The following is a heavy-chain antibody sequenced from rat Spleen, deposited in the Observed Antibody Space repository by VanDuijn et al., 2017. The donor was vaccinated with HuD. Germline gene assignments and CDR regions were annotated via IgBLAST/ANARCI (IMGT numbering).Heavy chain of an antibody. CDR2: ISSGGRT. Sequence: QVQLKESGPGLVQPSQTLSLTCTVSGFSLTSYHVSWVRQPPGKGLEWIAAISSGGRTYYNSALKSRLSISRDTSRSQGFLKMNRLTTEDTAINFCTGDRHSPGVMDAWGQGASVTVSS. CDR1: GFSLTSYH. D-gene: IGHD1-4*01. V-gene: IGHV2S12*01. J-gene: IGHJ4*01. CDR3: TGDRHSPGVMDA.